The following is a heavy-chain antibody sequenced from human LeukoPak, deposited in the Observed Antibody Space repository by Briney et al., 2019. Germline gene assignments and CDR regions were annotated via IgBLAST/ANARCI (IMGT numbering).Heavy chain of an antibody. CDR2: INPNSGGT. V-gene: IGHV1-2*02. D-gene: IGHD2-15*01. J-gene: IGHJ4*02. CDR3: ARGYCSGGSCYSDY. Sequence: ASVKLSCKASGYTFTGYYMHWVRQAPGQGLEWMGWINPNSGGTNYAQKFQGRVTMTRDTSISTAYMELSRLRSDDTAVYYCARGYCSGGSCYSDYWGQGTLVTVSS. CDR1: GYTFTGYY.